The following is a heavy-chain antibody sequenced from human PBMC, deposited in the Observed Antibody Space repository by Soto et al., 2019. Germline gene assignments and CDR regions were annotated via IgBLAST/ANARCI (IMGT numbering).Heavy chain of an antibody. Sequence: QVQLVQSGAEVKKPGASVKVSCKASGYTFTSYGISWVRQAPGQGLEWMGWISAYNANTNYAQKLQGRVTMTTDTSTSTSYRELGSVRSEDTAVYFCARDRLGATGDYWGQGTLVTVSS. CDR1: GYTFTSYG. V-gene: IGHV1-18*01. D-gene: IGHD1-26*01. CDR3: ARDRLGATGDY. CDR2: ISAYNANT. J-gene: IGHJ4*02.